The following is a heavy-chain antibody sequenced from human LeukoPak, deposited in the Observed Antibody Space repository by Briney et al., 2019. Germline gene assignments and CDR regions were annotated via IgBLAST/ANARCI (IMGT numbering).Heavy chain of an antibody. Sequence: GGSLRLSCAASGFTFDDYGMSWVRQAPGKGLEWVSGINWNGGSTGYADSVKGRFTISRDNAKNSLYLQMNSLRAEDTALYYCARASEYDFWSGNGWFDPWGQGTLVTVSS. CDR1: GFTFDDYG. D-gene: IGHD3-3*01. CDR2: INWNGGST. CDR3: ARASEYDFWSGNGWFDP. V-gene: IGHV3-20*04. J-gene: IGHJ5*02.